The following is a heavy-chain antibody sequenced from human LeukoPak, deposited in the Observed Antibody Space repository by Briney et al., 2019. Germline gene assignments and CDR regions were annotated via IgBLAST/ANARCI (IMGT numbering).Heavy chain of an antibody. Sequence: GGSLRLSCAASGFIFSTYAMSWVRQAPGKGLEWVSAISDSGGNTYYADSVKGRFTISRDNSKNTLYLQMNSLRAEDTAVYYCAKDKGSSSRHGIFDYWGQGTLVTVSS. CDR1: GFIFSTYA. CDR2: ISDSGGNT. CDR3: AKDKGSSSRHGIFDY. D-gene: IGHD6-13*01. V-gene: IGHV3-23*01. J-gene: IGHJ4*02.